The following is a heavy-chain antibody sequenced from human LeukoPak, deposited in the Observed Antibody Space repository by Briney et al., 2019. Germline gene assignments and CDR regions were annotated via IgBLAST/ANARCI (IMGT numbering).Heavy chain of an antibody. CDR3: ARDRGAAAGYFDY. CDR1: GFTVSSNY. V-gene: IGHV3-53*01. Sequence: GGSLRLSCAASGFTVSSNYMSWVRQAPGKGLEWVSVIYSGGSTYYADSVKGRFTISRDNSKNTLYLQMNSLRAEDTAVYYCARDRGAAAGYFDYWGQGTLVTVSS. D-gene: IGHD6-13*01. J-gene: IGHJ4*02. CDR2: IYSGGST.